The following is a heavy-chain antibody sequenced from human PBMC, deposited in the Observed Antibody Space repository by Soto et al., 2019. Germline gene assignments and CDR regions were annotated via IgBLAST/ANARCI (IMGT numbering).Heavy chain of an antibody. CDR2: IYYRGNT. CDR1: GGSIGTYY. Sequence: QVQLQESGPGLVKPSETLSLTCTVSGGSIGTYYWSWIRQPPGKGLEWIGYIYYRGNTDYNPSLKSRVTIXLXTXXNQCSLKLSSVTAADTAVYYCARHPGYYDILTGYTTYYFDYWGQGILVTVSS. CDR3: ARHPGYYDILTGYTTYYFDY. V-gene: IGHV4-59*08. J-gene: IGHJ4*02. D-gene: IGHD3-9*01.